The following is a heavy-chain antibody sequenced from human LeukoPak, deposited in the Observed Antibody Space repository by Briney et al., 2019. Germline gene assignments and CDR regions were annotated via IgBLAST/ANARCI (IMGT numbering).Heavy chain of an antibody. V-gene: IGHV1-69*13. CDR3: ARDRETGYSSRWYLKDY. J-gene: IGHJ4*02. D-gene: IGHD6-13*01. Sequence: SVKVSCKASGGTFSSYAISWVRQAPGQGHEWMGGVIPIFGTANYAQKFQGRVTITADESTSTAYMELSSLRSEDTAVYYCARDRETGYSSRWYLKDYWGQGTLVTVSS. CDR2: VIPIFGTA. CDR1: GGTFSSYA.